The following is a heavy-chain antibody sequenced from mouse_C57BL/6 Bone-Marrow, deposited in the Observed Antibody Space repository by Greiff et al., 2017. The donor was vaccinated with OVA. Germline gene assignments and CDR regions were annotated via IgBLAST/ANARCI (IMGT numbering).Heavy chain of an antibody. CDR1: GFTFSDYG. J-gene: IGHJ2*01. CDR2: ISSGSSTI. CDR3: ARPVITLVVEGY. D-gene: IGHD1-1*02. Sequence: EVKLQESGGGLVKPGGSLKLSCAASGFTFSDYGMHWVRQAPEKGLEWVAYISSGSSTIYYADTVKGRFTISRDNAKNTLFLQMTSLRSEDTAMYYCARPVITLVVEGYWGQGTTLTVSS. V-gene: IGHV5-17*01.